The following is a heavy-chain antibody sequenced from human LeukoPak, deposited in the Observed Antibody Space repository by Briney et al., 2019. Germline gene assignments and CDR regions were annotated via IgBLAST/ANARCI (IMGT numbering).Heavy chain of an antibody. CDR3: ARHSRGSSIDD. D-gene: IGHD2-15*01. Sequence: GGSLRLSCAASGFPFNSYWMSWVRQAPGKGLEWLANKRQDGSDKQYVDSVKGRFTISRDNAKNSLYLQMNSLSAEDTAVYYCARHSRGSSIDDWGQGTLVTVSS. CDR2: KRQDGSDK. V-gene: IGHV3-7*01. J-gene: IGHJ4*02. CDR1: GFPFNSYW.